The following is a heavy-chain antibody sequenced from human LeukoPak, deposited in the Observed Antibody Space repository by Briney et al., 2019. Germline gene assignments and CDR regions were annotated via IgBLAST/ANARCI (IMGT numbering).Heavy chain of an antibody. CDR1: GGSFSGYY. D-gene: IGHD4-17*01. V-gene: IGHV4-34*01. Sequence: PSETLSLTCAVYGGSFSGYYWSWIRQPPGKGLEWIGEINHSGSTNYNPSLKSRVTISVDTSKNQFSLKLSSVTAADTAVYYCARSTTVHYAFDIWGQGTMVTVSS. CDR3: ARSTTVHYAFDI. J-gene: IGHJ3*02. CDR2: INHSGST.